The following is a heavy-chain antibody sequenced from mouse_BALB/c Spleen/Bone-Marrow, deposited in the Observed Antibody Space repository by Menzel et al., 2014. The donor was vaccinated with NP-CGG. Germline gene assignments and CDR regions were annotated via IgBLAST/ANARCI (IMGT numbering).Heavy chain of an antibody. CDR3: TRGYYGSSYDY. CDR2: IYPSDSYT. Sequence: VQLVESGPELVRPGASVKLSCKASGYTFTSYWINWVKQRPGQGLEWIGNIYPSDSYTNYNQKFKDKATLTVDKSSSTAYMQLSSPTSEDAAVYYYTRGYYGSSYDYWGQGTTLTVSS. V-gene: IGHV1-69*02. D-gene: IGHD1-1*01. J-gene: IGHJ2*01. CDR1: GYTFTSYW.